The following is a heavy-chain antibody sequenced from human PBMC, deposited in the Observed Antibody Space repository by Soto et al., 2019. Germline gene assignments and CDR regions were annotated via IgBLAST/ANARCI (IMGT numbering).Heavy chain of an antibody. CDR2: IYYSGST. CDR3: AREVRYCSSTSCYYYYGMDV. J-gene: IGHJ6*02. V-gene: IGHV4-31*03. CDR1: GGSISSGGYY. Sequence: SETLSLTCTVSGGSISSGGYYWSWIRQHPGKGLEWIGYIYYSGSTYYNPSLKSRVTISVDTSKNQFSLKLSSVTAADTAVYYCAREVRYCSSTSCYYYYGMDVWGQGTTVPVFS. D-gene: IGHD2-2*01.